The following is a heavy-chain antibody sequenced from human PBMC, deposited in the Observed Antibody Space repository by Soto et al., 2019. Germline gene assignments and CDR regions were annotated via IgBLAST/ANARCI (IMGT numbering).Heavy chain of an antibody. Sequence: GGSLRLSCAASGFTFNNYAMNWVRQAPGKGLEWVSVISGSGGSTYYADSVKGRFTISRDNSKNTLYLQMNSLRAEDTAVYYCAKDGDYVEWYYFDYWGQGTLVTVSS. CDR1: GFTFNNYA. CDR2: ISGSGGST. D-gene: IGHD4-17*01. J-gene: IGHJ4*02. CDR3: AKDGDYVEWYYFDY. V-gene: IGHV3-23*01.